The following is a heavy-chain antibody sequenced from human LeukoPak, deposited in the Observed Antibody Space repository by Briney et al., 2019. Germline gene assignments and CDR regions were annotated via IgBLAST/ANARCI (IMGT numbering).Heavy chain of an antibody. CDR1: GGPISSYY. CDR3: ARNSYGIDY. CDR2: IYYSGST. Sequence: PSETLSLTCTVSGGPISSYYWSWIRQPPGKGLEWIGYIYYSGSTNYNPSLKSRVTISVDTSKNQFSLKLSSVTAADTAVYYCARNSYGIDYWGQGTLVTVSS. D-gene: IGHD5-18*01. J-gene: IGHJ4*02. V-gene: IGHV4-59*08.